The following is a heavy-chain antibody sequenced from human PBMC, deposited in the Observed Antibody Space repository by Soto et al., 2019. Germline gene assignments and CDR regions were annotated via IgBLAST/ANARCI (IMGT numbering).Heavy chain of an antibody. J-gene: IGHJ4*02. CDR1: GGSVNIGTYY. V-gene: IGHV4-61*01. D-gene: IGHD2-21*01. Sequence: QVQLQESGPGLVKPSETLSLTCTVPGGSVNIGTYYWSGIRQPPGKGLEWIGFIHYSGSTNYNPSLKSRVTVSVHTSKNQFSLKLTSVNAADTAVYYYTRCGDAYKNRHWGQASLATVSS. CDR3: TRCGDAYKNRH. CDR2: IHYSGST.